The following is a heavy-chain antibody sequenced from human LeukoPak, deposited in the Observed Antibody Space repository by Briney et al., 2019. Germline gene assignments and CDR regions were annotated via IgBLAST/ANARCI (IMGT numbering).Heavy chain of an antibody. CDR2: INTNTGNP. J-gene: IGHJ4*02. CDR1: GYTFTSYA. Sequence: ASVKVSCKASGYTFTSYAMNWVRQAPGQGLEWMGWINTNTGNPMYAQGFTGRFVFSLDTSVSTAYLQISSLKAEDTAVYYCARGYTKDMTSVTHFDYWGQGPLVTLSS. V-gene: IGHV7-4-1*02. D-gene: IGHD4-17*01. CDR3: ARGYTKDMTSVTHFDY.